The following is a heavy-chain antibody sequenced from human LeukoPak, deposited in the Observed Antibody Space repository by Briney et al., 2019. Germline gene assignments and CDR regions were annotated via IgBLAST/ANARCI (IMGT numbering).Heavy chain of an antibody. CDR1: GFILSTYS. Sequence: GGSLRLSCAASGFILSTYSMTWVRQAPGKGLEWVSVISGSGGTTYYADSVKGRFTISRDSSKSTLYLQMNSLRAEDTAVYYCAKVSGGGLYYDGMDVWGQGTTVTVSS. CDR3: AKVSGGGLYYDGMDV. V-gene: IGHV3-23*01. J-gene: IGHJ6*02. D-gene: IGHD1-14*01. CDR2: ISGSGGTT.